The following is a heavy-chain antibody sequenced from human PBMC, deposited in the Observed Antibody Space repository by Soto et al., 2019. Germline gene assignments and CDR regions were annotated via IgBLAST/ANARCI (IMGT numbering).Heavy chain of an antibody. CDR1: GFSFSTSGVS. Sequence: QITLKESGPTLVKPTQTLTLTCTFSGFSFSTSGVSVGWIRQPPGKALEWLALIYWNDNKRYSPSLRSRLTITKDTSKNQVVLTMTNMDPVDTATYYCARSDYGDFVGWIDPWGQGTMVTVSS. V-gene: IGHV2-5*01. J-gene: IGHJ5*02. D-gene: IGHD4-17*01. CDR2: IYWNDNK. CDR3: ARSDYGDFVGWIDP.